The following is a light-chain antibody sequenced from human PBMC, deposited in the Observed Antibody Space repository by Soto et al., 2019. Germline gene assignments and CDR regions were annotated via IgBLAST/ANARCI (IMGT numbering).Light chain of an antibody. Sequence: QPVLTQSPSASASLGASVKLTCTPSSGHSSYAIAWHQMQPGKGPRYLMDLNNDGSHTKGDGIPDRFSGSSSGAERYLIISSLQSEDEADYYCQTWGTGFQVFGGGTKLTVL. CDR2: LNNDGSH. CDR1: SGHSSYA. V-gene: IGLV4-69*01. CDR3: QTWGTGFQV. J-gene: IGLJ2*01.